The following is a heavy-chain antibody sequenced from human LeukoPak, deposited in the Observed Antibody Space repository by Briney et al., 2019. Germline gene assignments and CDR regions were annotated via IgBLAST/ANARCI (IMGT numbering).Heavy chain of an antibody. J-gene: IGHJ4*02. V-gene: IGHV3-33*01. CDR3: ARDDNYYGSGSYYRSVEN. Sequence: PGGSLRLSCAASGFTLSSYGMHWVRQAPGKGLEWVAVIWYDGSNKYYADSVKGRFTISRDNSKNTLYLQMNSLRAEDTAVYYCARDDNYYGSGSYYRSVENWGQGTLVTVSS. CDR2: IWYDGSNK. CDR1: GFTLSSYG. D-gene: IGHD3-10*01.